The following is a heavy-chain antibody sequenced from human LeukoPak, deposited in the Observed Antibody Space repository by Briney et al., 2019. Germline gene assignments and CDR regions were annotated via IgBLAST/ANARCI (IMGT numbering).Heavy chain of an antibody. V-gene: IGHV3-23*01. CDR1: GFTFSSYG. CDR2: IIGSGSST. J-gene: IGHJ6*03. Sequence: GGSLRLSCAASGFTFSSYGMSWVRQAPGKGLQWVSVIIGSGSSTYYADSVKGRFTISRDNAKNSLYLQMNSLRAEDTAVYYCASLPDYGDYDYYYYYMDVWGKGTTVTVSS. CDR3: ASLPDYGDYDYYYYYMDV. D-gene: IGHD4-17*01.